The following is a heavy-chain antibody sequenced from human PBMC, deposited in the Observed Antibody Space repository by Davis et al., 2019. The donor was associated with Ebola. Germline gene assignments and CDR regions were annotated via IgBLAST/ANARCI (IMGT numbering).Heavy chain of an antibody. D-gene: IGHD1-26*01. V-gene: IGHV3-21*01. CDR2: ISSSSSYI. Sequence: PGGSLRLSCAASGFTFSNAWMSWVRQAPGKGLEWVSSISSSSSYIYYADSVKGRFTISRDNAKNSLYLQMNSLRAEDTAVYYCARDCPTDSGSYYNYYYYYGMDVWGQGTTVTVSS. CDR3: ARDCPTDSGSYYNYYYYYGMDV. CDR1: GFTFSNAW. J-gene: IGHJ6*02.